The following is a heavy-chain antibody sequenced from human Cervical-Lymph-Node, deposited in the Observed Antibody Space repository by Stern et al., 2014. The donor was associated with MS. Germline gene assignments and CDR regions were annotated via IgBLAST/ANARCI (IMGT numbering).Heavy chain of an antibody. V-gene: IGHV1-46*01. J-gene: IGHJ4*02. D-gene: IGHD6-19*01. Sequence: MQLVESGAEVKKPGASVKVTCKASGYTFTSYYVHWVRQAPGQGLEWMGIISPDKGDTGYPQQFKDSVALTSDTSTNTVYMELSGLAADDTAVYYCARDHDVQFLAGEYFDSWGQGTLVTVSS. CDR2: ISPDKGDT. CDR3: ARDHDVQFLAGEYFDS. CDR1: GYTFTSYY.